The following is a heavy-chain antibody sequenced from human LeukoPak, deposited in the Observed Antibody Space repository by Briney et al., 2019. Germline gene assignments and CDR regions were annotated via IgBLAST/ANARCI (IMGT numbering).Heavy chain of an antibody. CDR3: ARESYSSAWYLDY. V-gene: IGHV4-59*01. Sequence: SETLSLTCTVSGGSISSYYWSWIRQPPAKGLECFGYIYYRGRTNYNPSLKSRVTISVDTYKNKFSLKLRSVTAADTAVYYCARESYSSAWYLDYWGQGTLVTVSS. CDR2: IYYRGRT. J-gene: IGHJ4*02. D-gene: IGHD6-19*01. CDR1: GGSISSYY.